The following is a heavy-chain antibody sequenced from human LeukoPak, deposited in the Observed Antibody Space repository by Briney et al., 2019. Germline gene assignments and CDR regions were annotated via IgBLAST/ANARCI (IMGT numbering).Heavy chain of an antibody. D-gene: IGHD3-9*01. CDR1: GYTFTGYC. CDR3: ARDATLRYFDQGGKYNWFDP. V-gene: IGHV1-2*06. CDR2: INPNSGGT. J-gene: IGHJ5*02. Sequence: ASVKVSCKASGYTFTGYCMHWVRQAPGQGLEWMGRINPNSGGTNYAQKFQGRVTMTRDTSISTAYMELSRLRSDDTAVYYCARDATLRYFDQGGKYNWFDPWGQGTLVTVSS.